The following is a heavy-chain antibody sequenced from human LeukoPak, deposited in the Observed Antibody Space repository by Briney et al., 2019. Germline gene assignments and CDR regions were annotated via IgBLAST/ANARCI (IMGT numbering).Heavy chain of an antibody. V-gene: IGHV1-18*01. CDR1: GYTFTSYG. D-gene: IGHD2-15*01. Sequence: GASVKVSCKASGYTFTSYGISWVRQAPGQGLEWMGWISAYNGNTNYAQKLQGRVIMTTDTSTSTAYMELRSLRSDDTAVYYCARDTKLLPAAVLYYFDYWGQGTLVTVSS. CDR2: ISAYNGNT. J-gene: IGHJ4*02. CDR3: ARDTKLLPAAVLYYFDY.